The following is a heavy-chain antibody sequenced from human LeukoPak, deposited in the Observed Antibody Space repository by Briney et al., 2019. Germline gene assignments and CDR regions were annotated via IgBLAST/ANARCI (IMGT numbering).Heavy chain of an antibody. CDR3: ARGSTYYDSSGQVTFDY. D-gene: IGHD3-22*01. V-gene: IGHV3-48*01. Sequence: GGSLRLSCAASGFTFSTYSMNWVRQAPGKGLEWVSYISSSSSTIYYADSVKGRFTISRDNAKNSLYLQMNSLRAEDTAVYYCARGSTYYDSSGQVTFDYWGQGTLVTVSS. J-gene: IGHJ4*02. CDR1: GFTFSTYS. CDR2: ISSSSSTI.